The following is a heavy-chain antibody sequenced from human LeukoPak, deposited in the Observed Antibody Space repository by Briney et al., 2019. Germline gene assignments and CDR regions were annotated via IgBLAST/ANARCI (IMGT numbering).Heavy chain of an antibody. J-gene: IGHJ6*04. CDR1: GFTFSSYA. V-gene: IGHV3-23*01. CDR3: AELGITMIGGV. CDR2: SSGSGGST. Sequence: GGSLRLSCAASGFTFSSYAMSWVRQAPGKGLEWVSASSGSGGSTYYADSVKGRFTISRDNAKNSLYLQMNSLRAEDTAVYYCAELGITMIGGVWGKGTTVTISS. D-gene: IGHD3-10*02.